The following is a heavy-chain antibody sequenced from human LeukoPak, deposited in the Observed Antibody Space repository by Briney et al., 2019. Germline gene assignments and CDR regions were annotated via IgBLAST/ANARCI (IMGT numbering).Heavy chain of an antibody. V-gene: IGHV3-48*03. Sequence: GGSLRLSCAASGFTFSSYEMNWVRQAPGQGLEWVSYISSRGSAIYYADSVRGRFTISRDSAKNTLYLQMNSLRVEDTAVYYCAPIGAGYWGQGTLVTVSS. CDR1: GFTFSSYE. J-gene: IGHJ4*02. CDR2: ISSRGSAI. CDR3: APIGAGY. D-gene: IGHD4/OR15-4a*01.